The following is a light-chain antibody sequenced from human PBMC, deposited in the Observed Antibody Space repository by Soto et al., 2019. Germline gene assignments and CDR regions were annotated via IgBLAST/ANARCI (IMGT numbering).Light chain of an antibody. CDR1: QSVSTY. Sequence: EIVLTQSPATLSLSPGERATLSCRASQSVSTYLAWYQQKPGQAPRLLIYDASNRAAGIPARFSGSRSGTDFTLTISSLEPEDFAVYYCQQRNKWPPIFTFGPGTKVDFK. CDR2: DAS. J-gene: IGKJ3*01. V-gene: IGKV3-11*01. CDR3: QQRNKWPPIFT.